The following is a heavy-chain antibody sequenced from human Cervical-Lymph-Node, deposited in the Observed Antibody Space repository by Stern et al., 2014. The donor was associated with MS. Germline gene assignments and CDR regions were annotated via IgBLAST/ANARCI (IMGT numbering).Heavy chain of an antibody. CDR3: ARDFVHTAMITRSDYLDS. CDR2: IHTNTGKS. V-gene: IGHV7-4-1*02. J-gene: IGHJ4*02. D-gene: IGHD5-18*01. CDR1: GDTLANYP. Sequence: QMQLVQSGSELKEPGASVKVSCKASGDTLANYPMNWVRQAPGQGLEWLGWIHTNTGKSAYAQGFTGRFVFSLDPSVSTAYLHISSLKAEDTAVYYCARDFVHTAMITRSDYLDSWGQGTLVTVSS.